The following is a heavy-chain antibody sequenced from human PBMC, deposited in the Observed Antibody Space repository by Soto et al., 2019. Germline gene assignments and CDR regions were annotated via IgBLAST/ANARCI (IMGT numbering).Heavy chain of an antibody. Sequence: QVQLQESGPGLVKPSGTLSLTCAVSGGSISTSNWWRWVRQPPGKGLEWIGEVYHSGSTNYNPSFKSRVAMSVDKSKNHFSLNLNSVTAADTALYYCARTSTSGTRFDYWGQGSLVTVST. CDR3: ARTSTSGTRFDY. V-gene: IGHV4-4*02. CDR2: VYHSGST. CDR1: GGSISTSNW. J-gene: IGHJ4*02. D-gene: IGHD1-1*01.